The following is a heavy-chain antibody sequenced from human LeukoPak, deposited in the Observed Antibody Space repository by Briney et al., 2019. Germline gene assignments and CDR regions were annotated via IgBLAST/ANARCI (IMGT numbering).Heavy chain of an antibody. Sequence: GGSLRLSCAASGFTFSSYAMSWVRQAPGKGLEWVSAISGSGGSTYYADSVKGRFTISRDNSRNTLYLQMNSLRAEDTAVYYCAKANSGWYDLGYWGQGTLVTVSS. J-gene: IGHJ4*02. CDR1: GFTFSSYA. CDR3: AKANSGWYDLGY. CDR2: ISGSGGST. D-gene: IGHD6-19*01. V-gene: IGHV3-23*01.